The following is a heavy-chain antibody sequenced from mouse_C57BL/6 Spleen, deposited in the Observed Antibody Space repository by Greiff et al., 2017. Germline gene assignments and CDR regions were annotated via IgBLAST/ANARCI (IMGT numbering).Heavy chain of an antibody. CDR1: GYTFTDYY. D-gene: IGHD2-14*01. V-gene: IGHV1-26*01. CDR2: INPNNGGT. Sequence: EVQLQQSGPELVKPGASVKISCKASGYTFTDYYMNWVKQSHGKSLEWIGDINPNNGGTSYNQKFKGKATLTVDKSSSTAYMELRSLTSEDSAVYYCARGRYFAYWGQGTLVTVSA. J-gene: IGHJ3*01. CDR3: ARGRYFAY.